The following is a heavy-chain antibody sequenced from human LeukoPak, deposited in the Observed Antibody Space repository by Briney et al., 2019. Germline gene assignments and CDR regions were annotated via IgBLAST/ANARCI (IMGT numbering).Heavy chain of an antibody. J-gene: IGHJ4*02. CDR1: GFTFSSYG. CDR2: IWYDGTNK. V-gene: IGHV3-33*01. CDR3: ARIGGDRDPFDY. D-gene: IGHD2-21*02. Sequence: GGSLRLSCAASGFTFSSYGMHWVRQAPGKGLEWVAVIWYDGTNKYYADSVKGRFTISRDNSENTLYLQMNSLRAEDTAEYYCARIGGDRDPFDYWGQGTLVTVSS.